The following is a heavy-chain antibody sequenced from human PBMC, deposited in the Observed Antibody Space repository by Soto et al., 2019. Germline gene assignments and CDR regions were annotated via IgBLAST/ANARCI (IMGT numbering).Heavy chain of an antibody. CDR1: GYDFASYW. Sequence: PGESLKISCKGSGYDFASYWIGWVRQMPGKGLEYMAIIYPGDSDAKYSPSFQGHVSISADKSANSTSLQWRSLRASDSAMYFCARQGWTLTTKNPFDIWDQGTLVTVSS. CDR3: ARQGWTLTTKNPFDI. J-gene: IGHJ5*02. CDR2: IYPGDSDA. V-gene: IGHV5-51*01. D-gene: IGHD4-17*01.